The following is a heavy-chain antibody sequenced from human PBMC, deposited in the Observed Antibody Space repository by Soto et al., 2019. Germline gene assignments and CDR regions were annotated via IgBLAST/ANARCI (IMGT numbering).Heavy chain of an antibody. V-gene: IGHV3-48*02. D-gene: IGHD6-19*01. CDR3: ARDRGGVVAGFNWLDP. CDR2: ISSSSTTI. J-gene: IGHJ5*02. Sequence: LQESGGDLVQPGGSLRLSCAASGFKFSMFGMNWIRQAPGKGLEWIAYISSSSTTIVYGGSVEGRFTVSRDNVENSLYLQMKSLRDYDTAVYYCARDRGGVVAGFNWLDPWGHGTPVTVST. CDR1: GFKFSMFG.